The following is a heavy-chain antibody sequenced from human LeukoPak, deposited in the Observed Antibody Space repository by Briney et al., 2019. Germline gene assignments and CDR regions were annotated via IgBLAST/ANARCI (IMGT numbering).Heavy chain of an antibody. Sequence: ASVKVSCKASGYTFTGYYMHWVRQAPGQGLEWMGWINPNSGGTNYAQKFQGRVTMTRDTSISTAYMELSRLRSDDTAVYYCVRDHPADDSSGYYYGYWGQGTLVTVSS. CDR1: GYTFTGYY. J-gene: IGHJ4*02. V-gene: IGHV1-2*02. D-gene: IGHD3-22*01. CDR3: VRDHPADDSSGYYYGY. CDR2: INPNSGGT.